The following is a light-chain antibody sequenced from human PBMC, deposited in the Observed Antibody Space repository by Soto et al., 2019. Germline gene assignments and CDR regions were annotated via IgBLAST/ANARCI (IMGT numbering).Light chain of an antibody. CDR3: QQSYSTLWT. V-gene: IGKV1-9*01. CDR1: QGIFSY. Sequence: DIQLTQSPSFLSASAGDRVTITCRASQGIFSYLAWYQQKPGKAPKLLIYAASTLQSGVPSRFSGSGSGTEFTLTISSLQPEDSATYYCQQSYSTLWTFGQGTKVDIK. J-gene: IGKJ1*01. CDR2: AAS.